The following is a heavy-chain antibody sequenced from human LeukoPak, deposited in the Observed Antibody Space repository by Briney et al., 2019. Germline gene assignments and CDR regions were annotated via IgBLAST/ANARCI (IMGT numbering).Heavy chain of an antibody. J-gene: IGHJ6*02. Sequence: SETLSLTCTVSGGSISSYYWSWIRQPPGKGLEWIGYIYYSGSTNYNPSLKSRVTISVDTSKNQFSLKLSSVTAADTAVYYCARDGVAAAGTEANYGMDVWGQGTTVTVSS. D-gene: IGHD6-13*01. V-gene: IGHV4-59*01. CDR2: IYYSGST. CDR3: ARDGVAAAGTEANYGMDV. CDR1: GGSISSYY.